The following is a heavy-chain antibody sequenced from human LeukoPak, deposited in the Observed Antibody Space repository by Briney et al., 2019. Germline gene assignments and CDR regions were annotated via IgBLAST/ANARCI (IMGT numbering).Heavy chain of an antibody. V-gene: IGHV3-21*01. CDR1: GFTFSSYS. D-gene: IGHD6-19*01. CDR2: ISSSSSYI. CDR3: AKDRDSSGWYVDY. J-gene: IGHJ4*02. Sequence: GGSLRLSCAASGFTFSSYSMNWVRQAPGKGLEWVSSISSSSSYIYYADSVKGRFTISRDNSKNTLYLQMNSLRVEDTAVYYCAKDRDSSGWYVDYWGQGTLVTVSS.